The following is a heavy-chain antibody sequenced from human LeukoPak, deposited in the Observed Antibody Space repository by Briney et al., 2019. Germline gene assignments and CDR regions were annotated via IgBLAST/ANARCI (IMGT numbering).Heavy chain of an antibody. D-gene: IGHD2-15*01. Sequence: ASVKVSCKASGYTFTGYYMHWVRQAPGQGLEWMGWINPNSGGTNYAQKFQGGVTMTRDTSISTAYMELSRLRSDDTAVYYCARGQTGCSGGSCYSHYYYYMDVWGKGTTVTISS. CDR2: INPNSGGT. V-gene: IGHV1-2*02. CDR1: GYTFTGYY. J-gene: IGHJ6*03. CDR3: ARGQTGCSGGSCYSHYYYYMDV.